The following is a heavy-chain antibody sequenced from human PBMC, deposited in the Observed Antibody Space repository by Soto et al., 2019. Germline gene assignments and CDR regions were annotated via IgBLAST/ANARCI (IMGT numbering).Heavy chain of an antibody. CDR3: ARSPITDFWSGFLEAFDI. J-gene: IGHJ3*02. Sequence: SETLSLTCTVSGGSISSYYWSWIRQPPGKGLEWIGYIYYSGSTNYNPSLKSRVTISVDTSKNQFSLKLSSVTAADTAVYYCARSPITDFWSGFLEAFDIWGQGTMVTVSS. CDR2: IYYSGST. CDR1: GGSISSYY. D-gene: IGHD3-3*01. V-gene: IGHV4-59*01.